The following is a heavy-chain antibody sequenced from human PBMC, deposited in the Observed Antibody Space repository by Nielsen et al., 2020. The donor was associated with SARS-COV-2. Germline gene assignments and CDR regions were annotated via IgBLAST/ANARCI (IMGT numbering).Heavy chain of an antibody. D-gene: IGHD2-2*01. CDR2: IYYSGST. V-gene: IGHV4-30-4*01. CDR3: ARDLIHCSSTSCRSYYYYGMDV. Sequence: SETLSLTCTVSGGSISSGDYYWSWIRQPPGKGLEWIGYIYYSGSTYYNPSLKSRVTISVDTSKNQFSLKLSSVTAADTAVYYCARDLIHCSSTSCRSYYYYGMDVWGQGTAVTVSS. J-gene: IGHJ6*02. CDR1: GGSISSGDYY.